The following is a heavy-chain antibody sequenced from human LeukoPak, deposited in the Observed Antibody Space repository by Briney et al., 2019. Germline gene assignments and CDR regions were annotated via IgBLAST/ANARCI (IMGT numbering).Heavy chain of an antibody. CDR3: AKTHGLAVVVITTFDY. V-gene: IGHV3-23*01. D-gene: IGHD3-22*01. CDR1: GFTFSSYA. CDR2: ISGSGGST. Sequence: AGGSLRLSCAASGFTFSSYAMSWVRQAPGKGLEWVSAISGSGGSTYYADSVKGRFTISRDNSKSTLYLQMNSLRAEDTAVYYCAKTHGLAVVVITTFDYWGQGTLVTVSS. J-gene: IGHJ4*02.